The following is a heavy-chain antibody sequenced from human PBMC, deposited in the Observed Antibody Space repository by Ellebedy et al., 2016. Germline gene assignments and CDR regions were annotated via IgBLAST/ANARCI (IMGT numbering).Heavy chain of an antibody. CDR2: IYPRDSDT. J-gene: IGHJ6*04. Sequence: GESLKISCKASGYSFSNYWIGWVRQMPGKGLEWMGVIYPRDSDTRYSQSFKGHITISAVTSISTAYLQWTSLKASDSAVYYCATYGGLDVWGKGTTVTVSS. CDR1: GYSFSNYW. D-gene: IGHD2-21*01. V-gene: IGHV5-51*01. CDR3: ATYGGLDV.